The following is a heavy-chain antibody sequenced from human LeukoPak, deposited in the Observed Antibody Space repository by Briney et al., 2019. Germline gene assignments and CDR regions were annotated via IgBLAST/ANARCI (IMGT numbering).Heavy chain of an antibody. Sequence: GGSLRLSCAASGFTFSDYWMSWVRQAPGKGLEYVANINHDGGEKYYVASVKGRFTISRDNAKNSLYLQMNSLRAEDTAVYYCARSGRGVDSFYFYMDVWGKGTTVTVSS. CDR2: INHDGGEK. CDR1: GFTFSDYW. CDR3: ARSGRGVDSFYFYMDV. D-gene: IGHD3-10*01. V-gene: IGHV3-7*01. J-gene: IGHJ6*03.